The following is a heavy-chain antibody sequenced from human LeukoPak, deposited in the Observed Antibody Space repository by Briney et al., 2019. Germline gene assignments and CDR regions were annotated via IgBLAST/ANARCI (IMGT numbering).Heavy chain of an antibody. Sequence: GGALQISSKGSGCSFTSYWIGWVRRMPGKGMEWMGIIYPGDSDTRYSPSFQGQVTISADKSTSTAYLQWSSLKASDTAMYYCFQASSSSFDYWGQGTLVTVSS. J-gene: IGHJ4*02. D-gene: IGHD6-6*01. CDR1: GCSFTSYW. CDR2: IYPGDSDT. CDR3: FQASSSSFDY. V-gene: IGHV5-51*01.